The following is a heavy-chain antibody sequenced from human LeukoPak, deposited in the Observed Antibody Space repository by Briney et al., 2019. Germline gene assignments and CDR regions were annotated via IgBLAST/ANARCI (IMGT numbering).Heavy chain of an antibody. CDR2: IWYDGSNK. CDR1: GFTFSSYD. V-gene: IGHV3-33*06. D-gene: IGHD6-6*01. J-gene: IGHJ5*02. Sequence: QPGRSLRLSCAASGFTFSSYDMHWVRQAPGKGLEWVAVIWYDGSNKYYADSVKGRFTISRDNSKNTLYLQMNSLRAEDTAVYYCAKDMRSYSSSYNWFDPWGQGTLVTVSS. CDR3: AKDMRSYSSSYNWFDP.